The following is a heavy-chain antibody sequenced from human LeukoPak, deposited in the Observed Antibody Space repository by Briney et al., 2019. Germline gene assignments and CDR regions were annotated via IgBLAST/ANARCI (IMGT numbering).Heavy chain of an antibody. Sequence: TSETLSLTCTASGGSLNGYYWSWIRQPAGKGLEWIGRVYITGTTNYNPSLKSRVTMSVDTSKNQFSLRLTSVTAADTAVYYCARRCSGASCYDYWGQGTLVTVSS. CDR2: VYITGTT. D-gene: IGHD2-15*01. J-gene: IGHJ4*02. V-gene: IGHV4-4*07. CDR1: GGSLNGYY. CDR3: ARRCSGASCYDY.